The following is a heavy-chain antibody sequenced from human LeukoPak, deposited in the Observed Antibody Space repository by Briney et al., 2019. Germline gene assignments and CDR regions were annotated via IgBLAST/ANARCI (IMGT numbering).Heavy chain of an antibody. J-gene: IGHJ4*02. V-gene: IGHV4-59*12. Sequence: SETLSLTCTVSGDSISGYYWSWIRQPPGKGLEWIGYIYYSGSTYYNPSLKSRVTISVDTSKNQFSLKLSSVTAADTAVYYCARADDYGPYFDYWGQGTLVTVSS. CDR2: IYYSGST. CDR1: GDSISGYY. D-gene: IGHD4-17*01. CDR3: ARADDYGPYFDY.